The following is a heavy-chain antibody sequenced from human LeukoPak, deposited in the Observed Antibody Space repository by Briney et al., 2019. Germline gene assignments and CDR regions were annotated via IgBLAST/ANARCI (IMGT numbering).Heavy chain of an antibody. Sequence: PGGSLRLSCAASGFTFDDYAMHWVRQAPGKGLEWVSGISWNSGNIGYADSVKGRFTISRDNAKSSLYLQMNSLRAEDTALYYCAKDMGTTGTRSYAFDIWGQGTMVTVSS. CDR1: GFTFDDYA. CDR2: ISWNSGNI. J-gene: IGHJ3*02. D-gene: IGHD1-1*01. CDR3: AKDMGTTGTRSYAFDI. V-gene: IGHV3-9*01.